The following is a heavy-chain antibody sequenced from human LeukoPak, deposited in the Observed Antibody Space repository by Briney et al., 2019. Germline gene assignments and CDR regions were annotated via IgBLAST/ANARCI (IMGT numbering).Heavy chain of an antibody. CDR3: ARHIYSYDFMIYYMDV. CDR1: GYSFARYW. CDR2: IYPDDSGT. Sequence: GESLKISRKGSGYSFARYWFGWVRQMPRKGREWMGIIYPDDSGTRYSPSFQGQVTISADKSLSTAYLQWSSLKASDTAMYYCARHIYSYDFMIYYMDVWGKGTTVTVSS. V-gene: IGHV5-51*01. D-gene: IGHD5-18*01. J-gene: IGHJ6*03.